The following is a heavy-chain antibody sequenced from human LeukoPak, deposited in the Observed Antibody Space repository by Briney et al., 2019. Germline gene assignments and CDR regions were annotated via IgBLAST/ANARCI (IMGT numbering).Heavy chain of an antibody. CDR3: ARERNYGDYGNAFDV. V-gene: IGHV1-46*01. Sequence: GASVKVSCKASGYTFTSYYLHWVRQAPGQGLEWMGMVNPSGGSTSYAQKFQGRVTITRDTSTTTVYMELSSLRSGDTTIYYCARERNYGDYGNAFDVWGQGTKVTVSS. J-gene: IGHJ3*01. D-gene: IGHD4-17*01. CDR1: GYTFTSYY. CDR2: VNPSGGST.